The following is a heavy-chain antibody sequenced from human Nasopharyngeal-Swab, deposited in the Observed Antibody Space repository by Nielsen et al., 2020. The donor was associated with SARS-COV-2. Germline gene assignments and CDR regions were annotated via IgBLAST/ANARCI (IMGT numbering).Heavy chain of an antibody. J-gene: IGHJ4*02. D-gene: IGHD5-12*01. V-gene: IGHV4-34*01. CDR3: ASVKLGPSGYDSFYY. CDR2: INHSGST. CDR1: GGSFSGYY. Sequence: SETLSLTCAVYGGSFSGYYWSWLRQPPGKGLEWIGEINHSGSTNYNPSLKSRVTISVDTSKNQFSLKLSSVTAADTAVYYCASVKLGPSGYDSFYYWGQGTLVTVSS.